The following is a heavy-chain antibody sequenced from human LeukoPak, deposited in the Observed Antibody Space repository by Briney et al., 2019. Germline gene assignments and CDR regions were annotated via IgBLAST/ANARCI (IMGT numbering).Heavy chain of an antibody. V-gene: IGHV1-69*06. CDR2: IIPIFGTA. J-gene: IGHJ3*02. CDR1: GGTFSSYA. CDR3: AREESSLDAFDI. D-gene: IGHD6-13*01. Sequence: SVKVSCKASGGTFSSYAISWVRQAPGQGLEWMGGIIPIFGTANYAQKFQGRVTITADKSTSTAYMELSSLRSEDTAVYYCAREESSLDAFDILGQGTMVTVSS.